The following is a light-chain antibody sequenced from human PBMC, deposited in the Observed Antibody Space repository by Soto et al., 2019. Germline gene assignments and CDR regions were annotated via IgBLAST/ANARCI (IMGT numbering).Light chain of an antibody. CDR2: GAS. V-gene: IGKV3-15*01. Sequence: EIVMTQSPAALSVSPGERVTISCRASQSVGSNLAWYQHKPGQAPRLLIYGASTGATGIPARFSGSGSGTEFTLTIYSLQSEDSALYYCQQYDNWPVTFGGGTKVDIK. J-gene: IGKJ4*01. CDR1: QSVGSN. CDR3: QQYDNWPVT.